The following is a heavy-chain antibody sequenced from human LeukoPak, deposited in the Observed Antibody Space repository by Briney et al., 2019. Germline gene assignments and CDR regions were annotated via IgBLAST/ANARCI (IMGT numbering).Heavy chain of an antibody. D-gene: IGHD3-10*01. V-gene: IGHV5-51*01. CDR2: IYPSDSDT. CDR3: VLWFGRYYYYYGMDV. Sequence: GESLKISCQGSGYIFTNYWIGWVRQMPGKGLEWMGVIYPSDSDTKYSPSFQGQVTISADKSISTAYLQWSSLKASDTAMYYCVLWFGRYYYYYGMDVWGQGTTVTVSS. J-gene: IGHJ6*02. CDR1: GYIFTNYW.